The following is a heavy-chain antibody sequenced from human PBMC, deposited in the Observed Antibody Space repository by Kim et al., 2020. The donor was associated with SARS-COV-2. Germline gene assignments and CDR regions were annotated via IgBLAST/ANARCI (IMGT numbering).Heavy chain of an antibody. Sequence: GGSLRLSCAASGFTFSNYAMTWVRQAPGKGLEWVSTISGSGGGTFYADSVKGRFTISRDDSRDTLYLQMSSLRVEDTAIYYCAKDSPPGRWYFHIDPWGRGALVTVSS. CDR2: ISGSGGGT. V-gene: IGHV3-23*01. D-gene: IGHD6-13*01. CDR1: GFTFSNYA. CDR3: AKDSPPGRWYFHIDP. J-gene: IGHJ5*02.